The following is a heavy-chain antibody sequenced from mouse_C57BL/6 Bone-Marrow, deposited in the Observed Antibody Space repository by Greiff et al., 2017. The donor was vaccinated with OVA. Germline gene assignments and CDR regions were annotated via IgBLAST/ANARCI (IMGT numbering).Heavy chain of an antibody. CDR1: GYTFTSYW. V-gene: IGHV1-69*01. J-gene: IGHJ2*01. Sequence: QVQLQQPGAELVMPGASVKLSCKASGYTFTSYWMHWVKQRPGQGLEWIGEIDPSDSYTNYNQKFKGKSTLTVDKSSSTAYMQLSSLTSEASAVYYCASFHYYGSSYVDYWGQGTTLTVSS. CDR2: IDPSDSYT. CDR3: ASFHYYGSSYVDY. D-gene: IGHD1-1*01.